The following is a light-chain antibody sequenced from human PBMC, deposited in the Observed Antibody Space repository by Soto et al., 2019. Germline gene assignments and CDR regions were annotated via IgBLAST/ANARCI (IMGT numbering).Light chain of an antibody. CDR2: DVS. J-gene: IGLJ2*01. CDR1: SSDVGGYNY. Sequence: QSALAQPASVSGSPGQSITISCTGTSSDVGGYNYVSWYQQHPGNAPKLIIYDVSDRPSGVSNRFSGSESGNTASLTISGLQAEDEAKYYCSSYTTGITSLVFGGGTKLTVL. CDR3: SSYTTGITSLV. V-gene: IGLV2-14*01.